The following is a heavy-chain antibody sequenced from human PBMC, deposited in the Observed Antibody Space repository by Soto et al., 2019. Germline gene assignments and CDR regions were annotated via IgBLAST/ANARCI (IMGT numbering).Heavy chain of an antibody. Sequence: EVQLLEHGGQLVQPGESLRLSCAASGFTFRTFTMTWVRQAPGKGLEWVSGIIGGDGDKFYSDSVKGRFTISRDNSKDMLFLQMSSLRVDDTDVYYWAKDRDPDGIWTFDSWGQGTLVTVSS. D-gene: IGHD2-15*01. CDR3: AKDRDPDGIWTFDS. J-gene: IGHJ5*01. CDR2: IIGGDGDK. CDR1: GFTFRTFT. V-gene: IGHV3-23*01.